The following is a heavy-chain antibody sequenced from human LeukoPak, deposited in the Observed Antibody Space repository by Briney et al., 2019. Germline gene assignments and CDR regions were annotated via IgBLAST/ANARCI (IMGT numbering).Heavy chain of an antibody. Sequence: PSGTLSLTCAVSGGSICSSNWWSWVRPPPGKGLEWIGSIYYSGSTYYNPSLKSRVTISLDTSKNQFSLKLSSVTAADTAVYYCARNYYYYYMDVWGKGTTVTVSS. CDR2: IYYSGST. CDR1: GGSICSSNW. CDR3: ARNYYYYYMDV. J-gene: IGHJ6*03. V-gene: IGHV4-4*02.